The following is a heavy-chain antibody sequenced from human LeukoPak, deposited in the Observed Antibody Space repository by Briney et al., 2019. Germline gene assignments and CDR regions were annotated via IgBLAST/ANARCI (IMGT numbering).Heavy chain of an antibody. Sequence: GGSLRLSCAASGFTFSSYWMHWVRHAPGGGLVWVSRIKSDGGVTWYADSVKGRFTISRDNAKNMLYLQMNSLRDEDTAVYFCARDHDAVGTTIDHWGQGTLVTVSS. J-gene: IGHJ4*02. CDR1: GFTFSSYW. CDR3: ARDHDAVGTTIDH. CDR2: IKSDGGVT. V-gene: IGHV3-74*01. D-gene: IGHD1-14*01.